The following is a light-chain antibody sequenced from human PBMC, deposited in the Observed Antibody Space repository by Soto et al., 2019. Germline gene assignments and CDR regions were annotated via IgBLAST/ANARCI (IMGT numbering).Light chain of an antibody. V-gene: IGKV3-20*01. J-gene: IGKJ3*01. CDR2: GAS. CDR1: QSVSNNY. CDR3: QQYGSSPVS. Sequence: EIVLTQSPGTLSLSPGERATLSCRASQSVSNNYLAWYQQKPGQAPRFLMYGASSRATGTPDRFSGSGSGTDFTLTISRLEPEEYAGYYCQQYGSSPVSFGPGTKVDIK.